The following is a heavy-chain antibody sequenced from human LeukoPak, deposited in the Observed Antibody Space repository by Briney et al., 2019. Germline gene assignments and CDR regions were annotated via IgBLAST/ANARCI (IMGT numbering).Heavy chain of an antibody. J-gene: IGHJ6*03. V-gene: IGHV4-34*01. Sequence: PSEILSLTCNVSGGSFNGYYWTWIRQPPGKGLEWIAEINHIGTTNHNPSLKSRVTVSTDTSKNQFFLRLTSVTAAGTALYYCARLVVTAPQYHYYMDVWGEGTTVTVSS. CDR3: ARLVVTAPQYHYYMDV. D-gene: IGHD2-21*02. CDR1: GGSFNGYY. CDR2: INHIGTT.